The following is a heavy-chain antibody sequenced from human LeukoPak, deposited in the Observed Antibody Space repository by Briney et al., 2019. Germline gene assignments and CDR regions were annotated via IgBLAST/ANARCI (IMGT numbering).Heavy chain of an antibody. J-gene: IGHJ4*02. CDR2: INHSGST. D-gene: IGHD2-2*01. V-gene: IGHV4-34*01. Sequence: SSETLSLTCAVYGGSFSGYYWSWIRQPPGKGLEWIGEINHSGSTNYNPSLKSRVTISVDTSKNQFSLKLSSVTAADTAVYHCARQGVVPAASFDYWGQGTLVTVSS. CDR1: GGSFSGYY. CDR3: ARQGVVPAASFDY.